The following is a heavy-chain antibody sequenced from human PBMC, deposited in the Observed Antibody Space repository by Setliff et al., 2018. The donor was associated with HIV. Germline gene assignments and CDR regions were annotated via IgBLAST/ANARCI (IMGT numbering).Heavy chain of an antibody. Sequence: SETLSLTCAVYGGSFSGYYWSWIRQPPGKGLEWIGEINHSGSNNYNPSLKSRVTISVDTSKNQFSLKLSSVTAADTAVYYCARGRALGVWGQGTMVTVSS. CDR3: ARGRALGV. CDR1: GGSFSGYY. D-gene: IGHD3-3*02. J-gene: IGHJ3*01. CDR2: INHSGSN. V-gene: IGHV4-34*01.